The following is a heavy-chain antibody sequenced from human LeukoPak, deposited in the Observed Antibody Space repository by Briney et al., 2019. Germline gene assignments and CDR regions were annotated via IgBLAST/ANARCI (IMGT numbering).Heavy chain of an antibody. CDR1: GGSFSGYY. Sequence: SETLSLTYAVYGGSFSGYYWSWIRQPPGKGLEWIGEINHSGSTNYNPSLKSRVTISVDTSKNQFSLKLSSVTAADTAVYYCARGRGTVTRFYFDYWGQGTLVTVSS. D-gene: IGHD4-17*01. CDR2: INHSGST. CDR3: ARGRGTVTRFYFDY. V-gene: IGHV4-34*01. J-gene: IGHJ4*02.